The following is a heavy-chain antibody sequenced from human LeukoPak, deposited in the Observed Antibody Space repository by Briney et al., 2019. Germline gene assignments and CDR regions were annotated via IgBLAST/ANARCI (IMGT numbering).Heavy chain of an antibody. D-gene: IGHD3-22*01. V-gene: IGHV4-59*08. J-gene: IGHJ5*02. Sequence: SETLSLTCTVSGDSISSYYWSWIRQPPGKGLEWIGYIYYGGSTNYNPSLKSRVTISVDTSKNQFSLKLSSATAADTAVYYCARLYYDSSRYPNWFDPWGQGTLVTVSS. CDR2: IYYGGST. CDR3: ARLYYDSSRYPNWFDP. CDR1: GDSISSYY.